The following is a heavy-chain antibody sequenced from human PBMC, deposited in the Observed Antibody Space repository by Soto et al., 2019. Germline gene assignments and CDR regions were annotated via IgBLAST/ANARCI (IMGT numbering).Heavy chain of an antibody. Sequence: GWSLRLSCAASGFTFSSYSMNWVRQAPGKGLEWVSSISSSSSYIYYADSVKGRFTISRDNAKNSLYLQMNSLRAEDTAVYYCARDYCSSTSCPLGFWGQGTLVTVSS. CDR3: ARDYCSSTSCPLGF. D-gene: IGHD2-2*01. V-gene: IGHV3-21*01. CDR2: ISSSSSYI. CDR1: GFTFSSYS. J-gene: IGHJ4*02.